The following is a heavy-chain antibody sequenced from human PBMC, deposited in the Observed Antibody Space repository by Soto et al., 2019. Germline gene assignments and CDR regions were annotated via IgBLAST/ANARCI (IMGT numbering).Heavy chain of an antibody. V-gene: IGHV4-30-4*01. J-gene: IGHJ4*02. D-gene: IGHD2-2*01. CDR2: IYYSGST. CDR1: GGSISSGDYY. CDR3: AFTSYVYPCYDY. Sequence: QVQLQESGPGLVKPSQTLSLTCTVSGGSISSGDYYWSWIRQPPGKGLEWIGYIYYSGSTYNNPSLKSQLIKSRDTYSNQSSMNRSSVSAADTAGDSCAFTSYVYPCYDYWGQGTPVTVSS.